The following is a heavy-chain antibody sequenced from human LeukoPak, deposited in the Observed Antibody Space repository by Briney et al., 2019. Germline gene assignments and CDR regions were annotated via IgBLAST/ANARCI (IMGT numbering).Heavy chain of an antibody. CDR3: ARVSASNSSPYYYYMDV. V-gene: IGHV1-69*05. CDR1: GYTFTSYA. Sequence: ASVKVSCKASGYTFTSYAISWVRQAPGQGLEWMGGIIPIFGTANYAQKFQGRVTITTDESTSTTYMELSSLRSEDTAVYYCARVSASNSSPYYYYMDVWGKGTTVTVSS. CDR2: IIPIFGTA. D-gene: IGHD6-13*01. J-gene: IGHJ6*03.